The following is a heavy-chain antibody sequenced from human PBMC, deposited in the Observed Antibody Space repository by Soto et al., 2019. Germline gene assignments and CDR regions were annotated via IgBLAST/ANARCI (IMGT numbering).Heavy chain of an antibody. D-gene: IGHD5-12*01. V-gene: IGHV1-8*01. J-gene: IGHJ6*02. CDR2: INPNSGNT. CDR3: AREPYSSYEFYGAYVYYYYGMDV. CDR1: GYTFTSYD. Sequence: ASVKVSCKASGYTFTSYDIIWVRQATGQGLEWMGWINPNSGNTGYAQKFQGRVTMTRNTSISTAYMELSSLRSEDTAVYYCAREPYSSYEFYGAYVYYYYGMDVWGQGTMVTVSS.